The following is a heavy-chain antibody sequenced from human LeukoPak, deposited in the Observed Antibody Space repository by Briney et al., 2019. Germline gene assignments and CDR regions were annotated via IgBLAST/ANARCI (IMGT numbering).Heavy chain of an antibody. CDR2: VSHDGSNK. V-gene: IGHV3-30*18. CDR3: AKDVGGYLDY. J-gene: IGHJ4*02. CDR1: GFTFSSYN. D-gene: IGHD3-22*01. Sequence: GGSLRLSCAASGFTFSSYNMNWVRQAPGKGLEWVGVVSHDGSNKYYAEYLKGRFTISRDNSKNTLYLQMNSLRAEDTAVYYCAKDVGGYLDYWGQGTLVIVSS.